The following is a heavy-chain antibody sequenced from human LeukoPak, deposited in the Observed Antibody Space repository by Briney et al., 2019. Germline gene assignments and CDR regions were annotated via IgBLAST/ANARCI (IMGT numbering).Heavy chain of an antibody. J-gene: IGHJ4*02. V-gene: IGHV1-2*04. Sequence: ASVKVSCKASGYTFTGYYMHWVRQAPGQGLEWMGWINPNSGGTNYAQKFQGWVTMTRDTSISTAYMELSRLRSDDTAVYYCARGPSIAAAGTTDYWGQGTLVTVSS. CDR1: GYTFTGYY. CDR3: ARGPSIAAAGTTDY. D-gene: IGHD6-13*01. CDR2: INPNSGGT.